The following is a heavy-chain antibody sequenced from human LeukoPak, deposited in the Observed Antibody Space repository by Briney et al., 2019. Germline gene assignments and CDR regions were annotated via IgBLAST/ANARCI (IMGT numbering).Heavy chain of an antibody. Sequence: SETLSLTCTVSGGSISSYYWSWIRQPPGKGLEWIGYIYYSGSTNYNPSLKSRVTISVDTSKNQFSLKLSSVTAADTAVYYCAREYDSSGQGAFDIWGQGTMVTVSS. CDR3: AREYDSSGQGAFDI. CDR2: IYYSGST. D-gene: IGHD3-22*01. V-gene: IGHV4-59*01. J-gene: IGHJ3*02. CDR1: GGSISSYY.